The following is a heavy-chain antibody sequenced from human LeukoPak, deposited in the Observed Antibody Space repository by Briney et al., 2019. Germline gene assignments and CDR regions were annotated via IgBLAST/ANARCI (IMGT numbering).Heavy chain of an antibody. D-gene: IGHD2-15*01. CDR2: IYENDEK. CDR1: GFSFSSGGVG. Sequence: SGPTLVNPTQTLTLTCTFSGFSFSSGGVGVGWIRQPPGGALEWLGVIYENDEKLYSSSLHNRLSITKDTSKNQVVLTMANMDPVDTATYYCAHGHRGVASGIWGHGTLVTVSS. V-gene: IGHV2-5*01. J-gene: IGHJ3*02. CDR3: AHGHRGVASGI.